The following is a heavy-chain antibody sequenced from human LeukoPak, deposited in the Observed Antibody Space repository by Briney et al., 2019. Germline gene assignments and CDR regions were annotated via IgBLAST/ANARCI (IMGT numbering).Heavy chain of an antibody. CDR2: INPNSGGT. V-gene: IGHV1-2*02. J-gene: IGHJ4*02. CDR1: GYTFTGYY. D-gene: IGHD2-2*01. Sequence: ASVKVSCKASGYTFTGYYIHWVRQAPGQGLEWMGWINPNSGGTNYAQNFHGRVTMTRDTSISTAYMELSSLTSDDTALYYCAREARYCTSTSCSFDFWSLGTLVTVSS. CDR3: AREARYCTSTSCSFDF.